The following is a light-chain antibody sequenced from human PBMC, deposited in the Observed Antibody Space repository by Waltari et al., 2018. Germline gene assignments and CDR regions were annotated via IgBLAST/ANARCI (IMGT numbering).Light chain of an antibody. CDR2: GAS. Sequence: ELVLTQSPGTLSLSTGERATLSCRASQSVSSSYLAWYQQKPGQAPRLLIYGASSRATGIPDRFSGSGSGTDFTLTISRLEPEDFAVYYCQQYGSSPFGGGTKVEIK. J-gene: IGKJ4*01. CDR1: QSVSSSY. V-gene: IGKV3-20*01. CDR3: QQYGSSP.